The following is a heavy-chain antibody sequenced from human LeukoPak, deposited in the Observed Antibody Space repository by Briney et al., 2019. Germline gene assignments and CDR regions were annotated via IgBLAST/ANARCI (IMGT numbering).Heavy chain of an antibody. CDR3: ARPMLRDGYSSAFDI. V-gene: IGHV1-46*01. D-gene: IGHD5-24*01. J-gene: IGHJ3*02. CDR1: GYTFTSYY. Sequence: GASVKVSCKASGYTFTSYYMHWVRQAPGQGLEWMGIINPSGGSTSYAQKFQGRVTMTRDTSTSTVYMELSSLRSEDTAVYYCARPMLRDGYSSAFDIWGQGTTVTVSS. CDR2: INPSGGST.